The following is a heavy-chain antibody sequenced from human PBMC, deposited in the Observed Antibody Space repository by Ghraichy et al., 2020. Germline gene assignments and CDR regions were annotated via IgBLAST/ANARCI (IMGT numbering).Heavy chain of an antibody. Sequence: GGSLRLSCVASGFSFSSYSMTWVRQAPGKGLEWISYISISSSTIHYADSVKARFTISRDNAKNSLYLQMNSLRDEDTAVYYCARRYYYDSSGFVHWGQGALVTVSS. CDR3: ARRYYYDSSGFVH. V-gene: IGHV3-48*02. CDR1: GFSFSSYS. CDR2: ISISSSTI. J-gene: IGHJ4*02. D-gene: IGHD3-22*01.